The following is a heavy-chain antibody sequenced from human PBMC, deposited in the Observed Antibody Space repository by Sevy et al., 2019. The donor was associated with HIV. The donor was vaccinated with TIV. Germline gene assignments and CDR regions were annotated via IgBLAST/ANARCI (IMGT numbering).Heavy chain of an antibody. CDR3: ARDLSGSRDY. Sequence: GGSLRLSCAASGFTFDDYGMHWIRQTPGKGLEWVSSISWNSGGIAYAASVKGRFTISRDNAKNTLYMEMNSLRAEDTAVYYCARDLSGSRDYWGQGTLVTVSS. V-gene: IGHV3-9*01. CDR1: GFTFDDYG. D-gene: IGHD1-26*01. J-gene: IGHJ4*02. CDR2: ISWNSGGI.